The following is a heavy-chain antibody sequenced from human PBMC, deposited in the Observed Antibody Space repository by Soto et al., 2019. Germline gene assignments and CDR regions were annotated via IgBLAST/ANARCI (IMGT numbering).Heavy chain of an antibody. CDR3: ARIERYSTYEYFDF. J-gene: IGHJ4*02. Sequence: SGPTLVNPTETLTLTCTVSGFSLSRIRVGVGWIRQPPGKALEWLAHVFSNDAKSYSPSLKGRLTISRDTFRSQVVLTMTNVDPVDTATYFCARIERYSTYEYFDFWGQGTLVTVS. CDR2: VFSNDAK. CDR1: GFSLSRIRVG. D-gene: IGHD5-12*01. V-gene: IGHV2-26*01.